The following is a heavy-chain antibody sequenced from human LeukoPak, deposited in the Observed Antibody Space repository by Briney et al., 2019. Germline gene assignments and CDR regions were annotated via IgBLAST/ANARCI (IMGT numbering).Heavy chain of an antibody. CDR2: LYYSGST. V-gene: IGHV4-59*12. J-gene: IGHJ4*02. CDR3: TREGYDILTGYYIVD. D-gene: IGHD3-9*01. Sequence: SETLSLTCTVSGGSISSYYWSWIRQPPGVGLEWIGYLYYSGSTNYNPSLKSRVTISVDTSKNQFSLKLSSVTAADTAVYYCTREGYDILTGYYIVDWGQGTLVTVSS. CDR1: GGSISSYY.